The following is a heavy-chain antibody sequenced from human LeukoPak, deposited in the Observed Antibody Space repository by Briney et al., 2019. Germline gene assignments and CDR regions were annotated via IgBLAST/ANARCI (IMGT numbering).Heavy chain of an antibody. D-gene: IGHD3-22*01. Sequence: SVKVSCKASGGTFSSYAISWVRQAPGQGLEWMGRIIPILGIANYAQEFQGRVTITADKSTSTAYMELSSLRSEDTAVYYCARDPLPYYDSSGYQTWVDYWGQGTLVTVSS. V-gene: IGHV1-69*04. CDR2: IIPILGIA. J-gene: IGHJ4*02. CDR3: ARDPLPYYDSSGYQTWVDY. CDR1: GGTFSSYA.